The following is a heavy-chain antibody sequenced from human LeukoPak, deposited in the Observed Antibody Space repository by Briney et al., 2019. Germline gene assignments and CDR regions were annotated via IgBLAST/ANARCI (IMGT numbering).Heavy chain of an antibody. J-gene: IGHJ4*02. D-gene: IGHD3-22*01. Sequence: PGVSLRLSCAASGFTVSSNYMSWVRQAPGKGLEWVSVIYSGGSTYYADSVKGRFTISRDTSKNTVYLQMSSLRAEDTAVYYCARGSFRSGDYYFDYWGQGTLVTVSS. V-gene: IGHV3-53*01. CDR1: GFTVSSNY. CDR3: ARGSFRSGDYYFDY. CDR2: IYSGGST.